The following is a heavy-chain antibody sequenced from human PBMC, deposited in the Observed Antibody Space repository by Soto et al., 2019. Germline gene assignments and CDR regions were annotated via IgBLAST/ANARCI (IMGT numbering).Heavy chain of an antibody. CDR3: EKEYRSGWADY. Sequence: QVQLVESGGGVVQPGRYLRLSCAASGFTFSHYGMHWVRQLPGKGLEWVAAISSDGSKTYYADSVKGRFIISRDNFRNTLDMQMNSLRTEDTAVYYCEKEYRSGWADYWCQGTLVTVSS. CDR2: ISSDGSKT. J-gene: IGHJ4*02. V-gene: IGHV3-30*18. D-gene: IGHD6-19*01. CDR1: GFTFSHYG.